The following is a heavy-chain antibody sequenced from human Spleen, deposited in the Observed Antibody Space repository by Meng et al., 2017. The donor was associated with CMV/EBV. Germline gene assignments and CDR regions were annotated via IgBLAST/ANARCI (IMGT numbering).Heavy chain of an antibody. CDR1: GYTFSIYG. D-gene: IGHD2-2*01. V-gene: IGHV1-18*01. CDR3: ARRDCSSTTCSDSYYYGMDV. CDR2: INAYNRNT. J-gene: IGHJ6*02. Sequence: DSVKVSCKASGYTFSIYGITWVRQAPGQGLEWMGWINAYNRNTNYAQKLQGRVTMTTDTFTSTAYMELRSLRSDDTAVYFCARRDCSSTTCSDSYYYGMDVWGQGTTVTVS.